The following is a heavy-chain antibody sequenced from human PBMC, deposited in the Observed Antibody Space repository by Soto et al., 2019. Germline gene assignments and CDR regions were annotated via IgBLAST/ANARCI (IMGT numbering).Heavy chain of an antibody. J-gene: IGHJ6*03. V-gene: IGHV4-34*01. CDR3: ARSPPLAQRVYYYYYMDV. CDR1: GGSFSGYY. CDR2: INHSGST. Sequence: SETLSLTCAVYGGSFSGYYWSWIRQPPGKGLEWIGEINHSGSTNYNPSLKSRVTISVDTSKNQFSLKLSSVTAADTAVYYCARSPPLAQRVYYYYYMDVWGKGTTVTVSS. D-gene: IGHD6-25*01.